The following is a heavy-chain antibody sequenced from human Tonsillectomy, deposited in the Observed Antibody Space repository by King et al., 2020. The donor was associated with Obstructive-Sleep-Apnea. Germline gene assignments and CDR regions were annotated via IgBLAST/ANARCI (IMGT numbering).Heavy chain of an antibody. Sequence: VQLVESGGGWVQPGRSLRLSCSASGFTFDDYGMHWGRQAPGKGLEWVSGINWNSDSIGFADSVKGRFTISRDNAKNSLYLQVNSLRAEDTALYYCVKDKNSGWYVDYFDYWGQGTLVTVSS. CDR1: GFTFDDYG. CDR2: INWNSDSI. J-gene: IGHJ4*02. V-gene: IGHV3-9*01. D-gene: IGHD6-19*01. CDR3: VKDKNSGWYVDYFDY.